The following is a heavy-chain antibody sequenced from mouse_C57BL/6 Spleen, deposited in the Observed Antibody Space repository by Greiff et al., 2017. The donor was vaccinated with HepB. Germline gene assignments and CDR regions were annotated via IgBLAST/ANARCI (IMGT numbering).Heavy chain of an antibody. V-gene: IGHV1-59*01. CDR2: IDPSDSYT. CDR1: GYTFPSYW. CDR3: ARGGWLVRYAMDY. D-gene: IGHD2-3*01. J-gene: IGHJ4*01. Sequence: VQLQQPGAELVRPGTSVKLSCKASGYTFPSYWMHWVKQRPGQGPEWIGVIDPSDSYTNYNQKFKCKATLTVDTPSSTAYMQLSSLTSEDSAVYYCARGGWLVRYAMDYWGQGTSVTVSS.